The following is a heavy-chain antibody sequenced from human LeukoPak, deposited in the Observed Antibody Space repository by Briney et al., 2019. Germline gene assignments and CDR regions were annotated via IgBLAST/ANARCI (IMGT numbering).Heavy chain of an antibody. CDR1: GGTFSSYA. D-gene: IGHD6-6*01. CDR2: IIPIFGTA. V-gene: IGHV1-69*05. J-gene: IGHJ4*02. Sequence: SVKVSCKASGGTFSSYAISWVRQAPGQGLEWMGGIIPIFGTANYAQKFQGRVTITTDESTSTAYMELSSLRSEDTAVYYCAREGAARNGPGELHFDYWGQGTLVTVPS. CDR3: AREGAARNGPGELHFDY.